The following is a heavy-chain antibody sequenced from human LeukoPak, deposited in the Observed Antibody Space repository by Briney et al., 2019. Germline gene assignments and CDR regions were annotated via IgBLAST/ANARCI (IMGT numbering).Heavy chain of an antibody. CDR2: ISPGGGTT. CDR1: GFTFSNEA. CDR3: ARDNTYMFDY. V-gene: IGHV3-23*01. D-gene: IGHD2-2*02. J-gene: IGHJ4*02. Sequence: GGSLRLSCAVSGFTFSNEAMGWVRQLRGGGLEWVSTISPGGGTTYYAESMKGRFTISRDNSKSTLYLEMNSLRVEDTAVYYCARDNTYMFDYWGQGTQVTVSS.